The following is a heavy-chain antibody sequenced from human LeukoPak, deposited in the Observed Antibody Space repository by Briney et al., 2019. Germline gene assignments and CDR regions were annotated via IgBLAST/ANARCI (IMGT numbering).Heavy chain of an antibody. CDR1: GFTLSSYG. V-gene: IGHV3-30*03. D-gene: IGHD6-19*01. J-gene: IGHJ4*02. CDR2: ISYDGSKI. CDR3: ARDGGSGWY. Sequence: PGGSLRLSCAASGFTLSSYGMNWVRQAPGQGLEWVAVISYDGSKIYHADSVQGRFIISRDNSKNTLYLQMNSLKTEDTAVYYCARDGGSGWYWGLGTLVTVSS.